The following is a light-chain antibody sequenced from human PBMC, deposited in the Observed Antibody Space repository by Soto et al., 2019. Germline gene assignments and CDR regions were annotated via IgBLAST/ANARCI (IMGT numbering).Light chain of an antibody. CDR2: GAS. CDR1: QSVSLN. V-gene: IGKV3-15*01. J-gene: IGKJ3*01. Sequence: EIVMTQSPATLSVSPGERATLSCRASQSVSLNLAWYQQKPGQAPRLLIYGASTRATDIPARFSGGGSGTEFTPTITRLQLEFIVVYSCQQYTNCLTDALGFGPRIKTDIK. CDR3: QQYTNCLTDALG.